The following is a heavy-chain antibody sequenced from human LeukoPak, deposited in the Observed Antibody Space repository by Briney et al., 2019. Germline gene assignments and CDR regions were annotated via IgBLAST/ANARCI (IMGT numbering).Heavy chain of an antibody. CDR3: ARGFDSSGWYDP. V-gene: IGHV3-33*01. J-gene: IGHJ5*02. Sequence: PGGSPRLSCAASGFTFSSYGMHWVRQAPGKGLEWVAVIWYDGSNKYYADSVKGRFTISRDNSKNTLYLQMNSLRAEDTAVYYCARGFDSSGWYDPWGQGTLVTVSS. CDR2: IWYDGSNK. D-gene: IGHD6-19*01. CDR1: GFTFSSYG.